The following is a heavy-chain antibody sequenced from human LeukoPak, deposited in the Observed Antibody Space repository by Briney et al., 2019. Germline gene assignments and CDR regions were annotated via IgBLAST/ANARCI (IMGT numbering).Heavy chain of an antibody. CDR1: GYTFTGYY. Sequence: ASVKVSCKASGYTFTGYYIHWVRQAPGQGLEWMGWVDPNSDGTNYAQKFQGKVTMTRDTSISTAYMELRSLRSDDTAVYYCARDVGFGAGSYYEFDYWGQGTLVTVSS. CDR3: ARDVGFGAGSYYEFDY. CDR2: VDPNSDGT. D-gene: IGHD3-10*01. J-gene: IGHJ4*02. V-gene: IGHV1-2*02.